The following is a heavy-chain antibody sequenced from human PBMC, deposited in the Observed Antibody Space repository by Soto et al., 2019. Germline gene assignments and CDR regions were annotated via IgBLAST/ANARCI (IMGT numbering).Heavy chain of an antibody. V-gene: IGHV3-9*01. D-gene: IGHD3-3*01. CDR3: AKGRIDDFWSGYYRGFDY. CDR2: ISWNSGSI. J-gene: IGHJ4*02. CDR1: GFTFDDYA. Sequence: EVQLVESGGGLVQPGRSLRLSCAASGFTFDDYAMHWVRQAPGKGLEWVSGISWNSGSIGYADSVKGRFTICRDKAKNSLYLQMNSLRAEDTALYYCAKGRIDDFWSGYYRGFDYWGQGTLVTVSS.